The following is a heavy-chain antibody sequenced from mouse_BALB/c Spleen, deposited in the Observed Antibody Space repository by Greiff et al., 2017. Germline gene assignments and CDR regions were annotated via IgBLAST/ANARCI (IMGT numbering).Heavy chain of an antibody. CDR1: GYTFTSYW. CDR3: TRSDYRWDAMDY. CDR2: IYPSDSYT. D-gene: IGHD2-12*01. J-gene: IGHJ4*01. Sequence: QVQLQQPGAELVRPGASVKLSCKASGYTFTSYWINWVKQRPGQGLEWIGNIYPSDSYTNYNQKFKDKATLTVDKSSSTAYMQLSSPTSEDSAVYYCTRSDYRWDAMDYWGQGTSVTVSS. V-gene: IGHV1-69*02.